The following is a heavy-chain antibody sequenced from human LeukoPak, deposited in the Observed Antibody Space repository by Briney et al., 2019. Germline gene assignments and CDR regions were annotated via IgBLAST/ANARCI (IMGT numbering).Heavy chain of an antibody. J-gene: IGHJ5*02. D-gene: IGHD4-17*01. V-gene: IGHV4-31*03. CDR3: ARVRDGDYGYIGFDP. CDR1: GGSFSSGGYY. CDR2: IYYSGRT. Sequence: PPETLSLTCTVSGGSFSSGGYYWSWIRQHPGKGLEWIGYIYYSGRTYYNPSLKSRVTISVDTSKNQFSLKLSSVTAADTAVYHCARVRDGDYGYIGFDPWGQGTLVTVSS.